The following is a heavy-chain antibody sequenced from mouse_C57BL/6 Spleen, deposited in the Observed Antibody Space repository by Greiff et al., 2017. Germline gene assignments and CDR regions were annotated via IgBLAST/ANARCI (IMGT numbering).Heavy chain of an antibody. CDR1: GFSLTSYG. J-gene: IGHJ3*01. V-gene: IGHV2-6-1*01. CDR2: IWSDGST. Sequence: QVHVKQSGPGLVAPSQSLSITCTVSGFSLTSYGVHWVRQPPGKGLEWLVVIWSDGSTTYNSALKSRLSISKDNSKSQVFLKMNSLQTDDTAMYYCARHHGSNHGGLAYWGQGTLVTVSA. CDR3: ARHHGSNHGGLAY. D-gene: IGHD1-1*01.